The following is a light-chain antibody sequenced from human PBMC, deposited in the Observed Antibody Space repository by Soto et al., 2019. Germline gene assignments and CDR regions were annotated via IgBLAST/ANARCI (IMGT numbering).Light chain of an antibody. J-gene: IGKJ5*01. V-gene: IGKV3-20*01. CDR3: QQYGSSST. CDR2: GAS. Sequence: EIVLTQSPGTLSLSPGARSTLSGRASQSVSSSYLAWYQQKPGQAPRLLIYGASSRPTGIPDRFSGSGSGTDFTLTISRLEPEDFAVYYCQQYGSSSTFGQGTRLEIK. CDR1: QSVSSSY.